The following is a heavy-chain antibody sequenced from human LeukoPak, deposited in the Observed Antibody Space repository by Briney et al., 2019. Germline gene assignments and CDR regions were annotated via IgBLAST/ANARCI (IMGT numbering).Heavy chain of an antibody. CDR3: ARGPPNWGYDY. J-gene: IGHJ4*02. CDR2: MSPNSGNT. Sequence: GASVKVSCKASGYTFTSYDINWVRQATEQGPEWMGWMSPNSGNTGYAQKLQGRVTMTRSTSMSTAYMELSSLRSEDTAVYYCARGPPNWGYDYWGQGTLVTVSS. D-gene: IGHD7-27*01. V-gene: IGHV1-8*01. CDR1: GYTFTSYD.